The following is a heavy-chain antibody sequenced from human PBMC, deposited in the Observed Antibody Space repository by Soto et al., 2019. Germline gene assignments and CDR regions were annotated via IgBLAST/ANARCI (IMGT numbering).Heavy chain of an antibody. J-gene: IGHJ4*02. V-gene: IGHV2-5*02. CDR3: AHKRGLYFGDLNFDF. Sequence: QITLKESGPTLVKPTQTLTLTCTFSGFSISTHGVGVGWIRQPPRRALEWLALIYWDDDKRYSPSLKSRLTITKDTSKNQVVLTMINMDPVDTATYYCAHKRGLYFGDLNFDFWGQGTLVTVSS. CDR2: IYWDDDK. CDR1: GFSISTHGVG. D-gene: IGHD2-8*01.